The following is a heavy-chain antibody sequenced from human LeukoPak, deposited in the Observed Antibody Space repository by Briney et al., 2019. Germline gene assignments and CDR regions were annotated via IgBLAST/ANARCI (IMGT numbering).Heavy chain of an antibody. CDR2: IIPIFGTA. Sequence: ASVKVSCKASGGTFSSYAISWVRQAPGQGLEWMGGIIPIFGTANYAQKLQGRVTITADKSTSTAYMELSSLRSENTAVYYCARGGLLDASYFDYWGQGTLVTVSS. CDR1: GGTFSSYA. CDR3: ARGGLLDASYFDY. D-gene: IGHD2-15*01. V-gene: IGHV1-69*06. J-gene: IGHJ4*02.